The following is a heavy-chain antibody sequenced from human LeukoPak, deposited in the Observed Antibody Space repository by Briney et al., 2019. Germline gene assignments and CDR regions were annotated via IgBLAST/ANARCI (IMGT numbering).Heavy chain of an antibody. D-gene: IGHD4-17*01. CDR1: GFTFSSYA. Sequence: GGSLRLSCAASGFTFSSYAMSWVRQAPGKGLEWVSAISGSGGSTYYADSVKGRFTISRDNSKNTLYLQMNSLRAEDTAVYYCARDRATTVTYYYYGMDVWGQGTTVTVSS. V-gene: IGHV3-23*01. CDR3: ARDRATTVTYYYYGMDV. CDR2: ISGSGGST. J-gene: IGHJ6*02.